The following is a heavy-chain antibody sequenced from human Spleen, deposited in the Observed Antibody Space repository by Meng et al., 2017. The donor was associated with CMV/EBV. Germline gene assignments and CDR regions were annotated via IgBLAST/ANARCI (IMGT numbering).Heavy chain of an antibody. CDR3: TTGVDWLSFLFDY. D-gene: IGHD3-9*01. V-gene: IGHV3-21*03. Sequence: GESLKISCAVSGFTFSNYGMNWVRQPPGKGLEWVSCIRSRSSYKYYADSVKGRFTISRDDSKNTLFLQMNSLKTEDTAVYYCTTGVDWLSFLFDYWGQGTLVTVSS. J-gene: IGHJ4*02. CDR1: GFTFSNYG. CDR2: IRSRSSYK.